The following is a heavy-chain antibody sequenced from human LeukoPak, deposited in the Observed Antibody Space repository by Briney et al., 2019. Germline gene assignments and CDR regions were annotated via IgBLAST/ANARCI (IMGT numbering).Heavy chain of an antibody. CDR1: GGSISSYY. CDR2: IYTSGSA. Sequence: SETLSLTCTVSGGSISSYYWSWIRQPAGRGLEWIGRIYTSGSAKNNPSFKSRVTMSADTTKNQLSLKLSSVTAADTAVYYCARGYGDSNWFDPWGQGTLVTVSS. J-gene: IGHJ5*02. V-gene: IGHV4-4*07. CDR3: ARGYGDSNWFDP. D-gene: IGHD3-3*01.